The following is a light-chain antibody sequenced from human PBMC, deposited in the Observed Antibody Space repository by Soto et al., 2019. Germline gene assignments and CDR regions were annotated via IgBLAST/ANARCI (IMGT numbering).Light chain of an antibody. CDR3: QQSLSSPQIN. Sequence: DIQMTHSPSTLSASVVYRFTITCLASQSISSWLAWYQQKPGKAPKLLIYKASRLHSGVSSRFSGSESGTEFTLTIRSLQPEDFATYYCQQSLSSPQINCGQGKRRAIK. CDR2: KAS. V-gene: IGKV1-5*03. CDR1: QSISSW. J-gene: IGKJ5*01.